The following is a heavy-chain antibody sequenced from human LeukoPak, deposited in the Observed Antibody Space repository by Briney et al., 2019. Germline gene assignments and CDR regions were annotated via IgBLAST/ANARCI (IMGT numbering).Heavy chain of an antibody. CDR1: GFTFSSYW. D-gene: IGHD2-2*01. CDR3: ARGRRVVPAAIYYFDY. CDR2: IKQDGSEK. V-gene: IGHV3-7*01. J-gene: IGHJ4*02. Sequence: PGWSLRLSCAATGFTFSSYWMSLVRQAPGKGLDWVATIKQDGSEKYYVDSVKGRFTISRDNAKNSLYLQMNSLRAEDTAVYYCARGRRVVPAAIYYFDYWGQGTLVTVSS.